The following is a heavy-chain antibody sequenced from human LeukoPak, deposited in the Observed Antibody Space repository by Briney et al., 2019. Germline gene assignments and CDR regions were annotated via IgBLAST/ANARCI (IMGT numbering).Heavy chain of an antibody. CDR3: ARDRVAAAGTFFDY. Sequence: GASVKVSCKASGGTFSSYAISWVRQAPGQGFEWMGRIIPILGIANYAQKFQGRVTITGDKSTSTAYMELSSLRSEDTAVYYCARDRVAAAGTFFDYWGQGALVTVSS. D-gene: IGHD6-13*01. CDR2: IIPILGIA. J-gene: IGHJ4*02. V-gene: IGHV1-69*04. CDR1: GGTFSSYA.